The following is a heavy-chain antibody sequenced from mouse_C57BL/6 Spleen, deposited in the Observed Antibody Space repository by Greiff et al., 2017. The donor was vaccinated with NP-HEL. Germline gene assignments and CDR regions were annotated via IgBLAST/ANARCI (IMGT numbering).Heavy chain of an antibody. CDR1: GYTFTDYE. CDR2: IDPETGGT. D-gene: IGHD1-1*01. J-gene: IGHJ3*01. CDR3: TRLYYYGRAWFAY. Sequence: QVHVKQSGAELVRPGASVTLSCKASGYTFTDYEMHWVKQTPVHGLEWIGAIDPETGGTAYNQKFKGKAILTADKSSSTAYMELRSLTSEDSAVYYCTRLYYYGRAWFAYWGQGTLVTVSA. V-gene: IGHV1-15*01.